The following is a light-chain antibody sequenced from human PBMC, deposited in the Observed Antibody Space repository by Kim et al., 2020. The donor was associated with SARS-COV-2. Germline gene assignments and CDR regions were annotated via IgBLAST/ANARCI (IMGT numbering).Light chain of an antibody. V-gene: IGLV1-44*01. CDR3: AAWDDSLNGYV. CDR2: SNS. Sequence: GRRVTICCSGSSSNIGSNTVNWYQQLPGTAPKLLIYSNSQRPSGVPDRFSGSKSGTSASLAISGLQSEDEADYYCAAWDDSLNGYVFGTGTKVTVL. CDR1: SSNIGSNT. J-gene: IGLJ1*01.